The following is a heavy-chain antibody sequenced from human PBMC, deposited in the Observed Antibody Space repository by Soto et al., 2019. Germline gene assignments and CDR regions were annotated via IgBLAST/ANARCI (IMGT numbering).Heavy chain of an antibody. CDR1: GGSISSYY. Sequence: QSQTLSLTCTVSGGSISSYYWSWIRQPPGKGLEWIGYIYYSGSTNYNPSLKSRVTISVDTSKNQFSLKLSSVTAADTAVYYCARYPADSSSFWYFDLWGRGTLVTVSS. CDR2: IYYSGST. V-gene: IGHV4-59*01. CDR3: ARYPADSSSFWYFDL. J-gene: IGHJ2*01. D-gene: IGHD6-6*01.